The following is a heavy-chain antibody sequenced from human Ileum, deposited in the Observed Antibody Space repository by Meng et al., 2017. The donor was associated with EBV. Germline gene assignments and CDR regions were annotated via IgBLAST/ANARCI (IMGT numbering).Heavy chain of an antibody. D-gene: IGHD4-11*01. Sequence: EVQLVESGGXRGKPWWSXRLFCAASGFTFSGFTMNWVRQAPGEGLDWVSSISGDSIYISYADSVKGRFTVSRDNAKNSLYLQMNSLRAEDTALYYCTREWDYTPRDWGQGTLVTVSS. CDR3: TREWDYTPRD. CDR1: GFTFSGFT. CDR2: ISGDSIYI. J-gene: IGHJ4*02. V-gene: IGHV3-21*01.